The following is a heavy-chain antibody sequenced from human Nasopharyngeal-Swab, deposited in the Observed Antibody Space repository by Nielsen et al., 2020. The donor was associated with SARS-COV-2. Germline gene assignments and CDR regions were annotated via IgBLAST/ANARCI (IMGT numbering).Heavy chain of an antibody. J-gene: IGHJ4*02. CDR1: GYTFTGYY. Sequence: ASVKVSCKASGYTFTGYYMHCVRQAPGQGLEWMGRINPNSGGTNYAQKFQGRVTMTRDTSISTAYMELSRLRSDDTAVYYCARATSGYDILTGYYKTPTFDYWGQGTLVTVSS. CDR3: ARATSGYDILTGYYKTPTFDY. V-gene: IGHV1-2*06. D-gene: IGHD3-9*01. CDR2: INPNSGGT.